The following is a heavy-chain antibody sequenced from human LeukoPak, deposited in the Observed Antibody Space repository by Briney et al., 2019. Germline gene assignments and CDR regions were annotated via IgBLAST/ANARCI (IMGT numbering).Heavy chain of an antibody. CDR1: GFAFRNYW. CDR2: INPDGSTT. D-gene: IGHD6-25*01. Sequence: GGSLRLSCVASGFAFRNYWMYWVRQGPGKGLVWLSRINPDGSTTTYADSVKGRSTISRDNAKNTLYLQMNSLTAEDTAVYYCARGPPWYFDLWGRGTLVTVSS. J-gene: IGHJ2*01. V-gene: IGHV3-74*01. CDR3: ARGPPWYFDL.